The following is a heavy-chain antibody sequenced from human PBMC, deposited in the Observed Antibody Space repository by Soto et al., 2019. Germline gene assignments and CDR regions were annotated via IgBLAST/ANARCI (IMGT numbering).Heavy chain of an antibody. CDR1: GGSISSSSYY. D-gene: IGHD6-19*01. CDR2: IYYSGST. J-gene: IGHJ4*02. V-gene: IGHV4-39*01. Sequence: QLQLQESGPGLVKPSEILSLTCTVSGGSISSSSYYWGWIRQPPGKGLEWIGSIYYSGSTYYNPSLKSRATISVDTSKNQFSLKLSSVTAADTAVYYCASGQWLDLDYWGQGTLVTVSS. CDR3: ASGQWLDLDY.